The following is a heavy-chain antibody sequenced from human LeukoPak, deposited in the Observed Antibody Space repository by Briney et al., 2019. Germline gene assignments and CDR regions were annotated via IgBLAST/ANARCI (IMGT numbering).Heavy chain of an antibody. CDR1: GYTFTSYG. CDR3: ARVHSSYLTTVILPSRYWYFDL. D-gene: IGHD4-11*01. V-gene: IGHV1-18*01. Sequence: GASVKVSCKASGYTFTSYGISWVRQAPGQGLEWMGWISAYNGNTNYAQKLQGRVTMTTDTSTSTAYMELRSLRSDDTAVYYCARVHSSYLTTVILPSRYWYFDLWGRGTLVTVSS. J-gene: IGHJ2*01. CDR2: ISAYNGNT.